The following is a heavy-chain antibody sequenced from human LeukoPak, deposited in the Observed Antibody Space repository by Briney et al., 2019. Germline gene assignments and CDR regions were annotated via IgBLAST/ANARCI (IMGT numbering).Heavy chain of an antibody. Sequence: GGSLRLSCAASGFTVSSKYMCWVRQAPGKGLEWVSVIYSGGSTYYADSVKGRFTISRDNSKNTVYLQMNSLRAEDTAVYYCARESSGWLQLFDYWGQGTLVTVSS. D-gene: IGHD5-24*01. V-gene: IGHV3-66*01. CDR3: ARESSGWLQLFDY. CDR1: GFTVSSKY. CDR2: IYSGGST. J-gene: IGHJ4*02.